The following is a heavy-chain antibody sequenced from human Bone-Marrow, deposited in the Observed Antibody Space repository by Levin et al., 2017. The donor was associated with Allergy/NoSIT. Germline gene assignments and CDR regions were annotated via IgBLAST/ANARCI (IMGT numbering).Heavy chain of an antibody. CDR3: ARGSIGDVALFDH. CDR2: VSFDGSSK. J-gene: IGHJ4*02. Sequence: PSGGSLRLSCVASGFTFTHHAMHWVRQAPGKGPEWVAFVSFDGSSKYYADSVQGRFAISRDSSKNTLHPQMNSLRLEDTAMYFCARGSIGDVALFDHWGQGTLVTVSS. D-gene: IGHD3-16*01. V-gene: IGHV3-30*09. CDR1: GFTFTHHA.